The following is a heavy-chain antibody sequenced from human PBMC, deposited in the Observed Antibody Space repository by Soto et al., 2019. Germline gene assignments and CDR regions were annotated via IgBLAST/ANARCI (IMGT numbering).Heavy chain of an antibody. V-gene: IGHV2-5*01. D-gene: IGHD6-13*01. CDR2: IYWNDDK. CDR1: GFSLSTSGVG. CDR3: SRGIARINWFDP. J-gene: IGHJ5*02. Sequence: QITLKESGPTLVKPTQTLTLTCTFSGFSLSTSGVGVGWIRQPPGKALEWLALIYWNDDKRYSPSLKSRLTITKDTSKNQVVLTMTNMDPVDTATYYCSRGIARINWFDPWGQGTLVTVSS.